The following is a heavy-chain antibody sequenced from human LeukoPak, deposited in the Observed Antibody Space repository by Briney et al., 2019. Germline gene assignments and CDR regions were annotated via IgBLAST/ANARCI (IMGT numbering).Heavy chain of an antibody. CDR3: ARGVSD. CDR1: GFTFNIYA. D-gene: IGHD3-16*01. V-gene: IGHV3-23*01. Sequence: GGSLRLSCATSGFTFNIYAMNWVRQAPGKGLEWVSIISGNGVNTYYADSVKGRFTISRDDSKNTLYLQMNSLRVDDTAIYYCARGVSDWGQGTLVTVAS. J-gene: IGHJ4*02. CDR2: ISGNGVNT.